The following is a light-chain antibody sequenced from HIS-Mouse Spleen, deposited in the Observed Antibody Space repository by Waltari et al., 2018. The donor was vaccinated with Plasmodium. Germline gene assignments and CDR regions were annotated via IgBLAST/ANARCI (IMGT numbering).Light chain of an antibody. CDR2: QDS. CDR1: KLGDKY. Sequence: SYELTQPPSVSVSPGQTASLTCSGDKLGDKYACWYQQKPGQSPVLVIYQDSKRPSGIPERFSGSNSGNTATLTISGIQAMDEADYYCQAWDSSTVVFGGGTKLTVL. J-gene: IGLJ2*01. V-gene: IGLV3-1*01. CDR3: QAWDSSTVV.